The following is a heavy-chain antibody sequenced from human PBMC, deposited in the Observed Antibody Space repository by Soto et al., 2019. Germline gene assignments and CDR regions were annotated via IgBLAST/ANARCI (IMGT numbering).Heavy chain of an antibody. V-gene: IGHV1-18*01. CDR3: ARDPRHCTGDRCYNWFDP. CDR2: INPDNGNT. Sequence: QVQLVQSGAEVKKPGASVKVSCKTSGYTFTNYGINWVRQAPGQGLEWMGWINPDNGNTNYAQKVQSRVTITTDTSTTTAYMELRNLRSDDTAVYFCARDPRHCTGDRCYNWFDPWGQGTLVSVSS. J-gene: IGHJ5*02. D-gene: IGHD2-15*01. CDR1: GYTFTNYG.